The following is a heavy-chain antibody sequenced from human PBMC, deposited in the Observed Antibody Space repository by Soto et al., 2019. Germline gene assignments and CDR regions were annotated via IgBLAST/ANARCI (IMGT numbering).Heavy chain of an antibody. V-gene: IGHV5-51*01. CDR2: IFPTDSTT. D-gene: IGHD2-2*01. Sequence: GESLKISCKGSGYTFSSYWIGWVRQMPGKGLEWIGIIFPTDSTTTYSPSFQGQVTISADKSISTAYLQWSSLKASDTAMYYCARAVIGYCSSTSCPGDYRGQGTLVTVSS. CDR3: ARAVIGYCSSTSCPGDY. CDR1: GYTFSSYW. J-gene: IGHJ4*02.